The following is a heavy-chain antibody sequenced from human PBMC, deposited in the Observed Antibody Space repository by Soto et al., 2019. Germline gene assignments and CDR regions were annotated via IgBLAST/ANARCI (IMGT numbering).Heavy chain of an antibody. CDR1: GFTFSSYA. Sequence: GGSLRLSCAASGFTFSSYAMSWVRQAPGKGLEWVSAISGSGGSTYYADSVKGRFTISRDNSKNTLYLQMNGLRAEDTAVYYCAGGCSSTSCYPSNYYYYYYMDVWGKGTTVTVSS. D-gene: IGHD2-2*01. CDR3: AGGCSSTSCYPSNYYYYYYMDV. CDR2: ISGSGGST. J-gene: IGHJ6*03. V-gene: IGHV3-23*01.